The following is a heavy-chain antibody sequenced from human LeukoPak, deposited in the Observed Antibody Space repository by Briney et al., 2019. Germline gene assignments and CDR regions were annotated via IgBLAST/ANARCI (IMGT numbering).Heavy chain of an antibody. V-gene: IGHV5-51*01. J-gene: IGHJ2*01. CDR3: ARQRYYDTSGYYLPRGYFDL. CDR2: IYPGDSDT. D-gene: IGHD3-22*01. CDR1: GYTFISYW. Sequence: GESLKISCKGSGYTFISYWIGWVRQMPGKGLEWMGIIYPGDSDTRYSPPFQGQVTMSADKSINTAYLQWSSLKASDTAIYYCARQRYYDTSGYYLPRGYFDLWGRGTLVTVSS.